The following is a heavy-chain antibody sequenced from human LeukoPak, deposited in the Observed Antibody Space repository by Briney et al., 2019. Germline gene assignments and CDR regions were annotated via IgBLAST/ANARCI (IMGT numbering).Heavy chain of an antibody. Sequence: GGSLRLSCAASGFSFSTYGMHWVRQAPGKGLEWVAVISYDGNDKYYGDSVKGRFTISRDNSKNTLYLQMNSLRAEDTAVYYCAKGYTDFDYWGQGTLVTVSS. CDR3: AKGYTDFDY. D-gene: IGHD3-16*02. CDR2: ISYDGNDK. CDR1: GFSFSTYG. J-gene: IGHJ4*02. V-gene: IGHV3-30*18.